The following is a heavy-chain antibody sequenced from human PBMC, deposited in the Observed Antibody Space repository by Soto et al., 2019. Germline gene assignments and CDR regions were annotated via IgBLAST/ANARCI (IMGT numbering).Heavy chain of an antibody. V-gene: IGHV3-13*04. D-gene: IGHD1-26*01. J-gene: IGHJ2*01. Sequence: EVQLVESGGGLVQPGGSLRLSCAASGFTFSSYDRHWVRQATGKGLEWVSAIGTAGDTYYPGSVKGRFTISRENAKNSLYLQMNSLRAGDTAVYYCARAWGSYGYWYFDLWGRGTLVTVSS. CDR3: ARAWGSYGYWYFDL. CDR1: GFTFSSYD. CDR2: IGTAGDT.